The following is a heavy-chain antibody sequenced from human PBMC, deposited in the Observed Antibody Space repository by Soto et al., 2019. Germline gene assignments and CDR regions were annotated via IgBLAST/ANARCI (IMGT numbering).Heavy chain of an antibody. CDR1: VFTFSSYS. J-gene: IGHJ6*02. CDR3: ARPESSKIYGMDV. CDR2: ISSSSFSI. V-gene: IGHV3-21*01. D-gene: IGHD6-6*01. Sequence: GGSLRLSCAASVFTFSSYSMNWVRQAPGKGLEWVSSISSSSFSINYADSVKGRFSISRDNAQNSLHLQMNNLRAEDTAVYYCARPESSKIYGMDVWGQGTTVPVSS.